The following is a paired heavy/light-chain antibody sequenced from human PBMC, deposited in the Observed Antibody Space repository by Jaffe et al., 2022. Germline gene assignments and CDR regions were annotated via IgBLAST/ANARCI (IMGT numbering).Light chain of an antibody. Sequence: SYELTQPSSVSVSPGQTARITCSGDVLAKKYARWFQQKPGQAPVLVIYKDSERPSGIPERFSGSSSGTTVTLTISGAQVEDEADYYCYSAADNNWVFGGGTKLTVL. CDR1: VLAKKY. CDR3: YSAADNNWV. V-gene: IGLV3-27*01. CDR2: KDS. J-gene: IGLJ3*02.
Heavy chain of an antibody. CDR1: GGSISSSSYY. Sequence: QLQLQESGPGLVKPSETLSLTCTVSGGSISSSSYYWGWIRQPPGKGLEWIGSIYYSGSTYYNPSLKSRVTISVDTSKNQFSLKLSSVTAADTAVYYCARLVDTAMVVSTMVQGVRFYDYWGQGTLVTVSS. CDR3: ARLVDTAMVVSTMVQGVRFYDY. J-gene: IGHJ4*02. D-gene: IGHD5-18*01. V-gene: IGHV4-39*01. CDR2: IYYSGST.